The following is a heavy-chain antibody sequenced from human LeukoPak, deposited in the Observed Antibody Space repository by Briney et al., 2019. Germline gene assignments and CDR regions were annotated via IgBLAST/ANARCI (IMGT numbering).Heavy chain of an antibody. D-gene: IGHD3-9*01. CDR3: ARGLGYFDWLLSASWFDP. Sequence: PSETLSLTCTVSGGSISRGDYYWSWIRQPPGKGLEWIGYIYYSGSTYYNPSLKSRVTISVDTSKNQFSLRLSSVTAADTAVYYCARGLGYFDWLLSASWFDPWGQGTLVTVSS. CDR1: GGSISRGDYY. V-gene: IGHV4-30-4*01. CDR2: IYYSGST. J-gene: IGHJ5*02.